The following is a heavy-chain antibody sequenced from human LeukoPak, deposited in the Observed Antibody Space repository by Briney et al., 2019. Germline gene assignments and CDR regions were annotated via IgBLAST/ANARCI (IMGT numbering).Heavy chain of an antibody. J-gene: IGHJ4*02. D-gene: IGHD5-18*01. V-gene: IGHV4-34*01. Sequence: SETLSLTCAVSGGSISSYYWSWIRRPPGKGLEWIGEINHSGSTNYNPSLKSRVTISVDMSKNQFSLKLSSVTAADTAVYYCARLGAFVYSYGCDYWGQGTLVTVSS. CDR2: INHSGST. CDR3: ARLGAFVYSYGCDY. CDR1: GGSISSYY.